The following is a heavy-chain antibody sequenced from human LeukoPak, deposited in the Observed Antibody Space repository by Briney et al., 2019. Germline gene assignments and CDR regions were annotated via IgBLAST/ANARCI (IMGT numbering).Heavy chain of an antibody. CDR2: INPSDGST. CDR1: GYTFTIFH. V-gene: IGHV1-46*01. CDR3: ARESTFRLLRNVSDI. D-gene: IGHD5-12*01. J-gene: IGHJ3*02. Sequence: GASVKVSRKASGYTFTIFHIHWVRQAPGQGLEWMGMINPSDGSTNYAQKFQGRVTMTSDTSTSTVAMDLSSLRSDDTAVYYCARESTFRLLRNVSDIWGQGTMVTVSS.